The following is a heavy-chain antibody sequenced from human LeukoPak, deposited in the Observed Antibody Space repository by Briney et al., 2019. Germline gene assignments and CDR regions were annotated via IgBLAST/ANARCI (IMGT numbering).Heavy chain of an antibody. CDR2: IYYSGST. CDR3: ARGGKYYDYVWGSSIFDY. Sequence: SETLSLTCTVSGDPMSRYYWSWIRQPPGKGLEWIGYIYYSGSTNYNPSLKSRVTMSVDTSKNKFSLNLSSVTAADTAVYYCARGGKYYDYVWGSSIFDYWGQGTLVTVSS. V-gene: IGHV4-59*01. J-gene: IGHJ4*02. D-gene: IGHD3-16*01. CDR1: GDPMSRYY.